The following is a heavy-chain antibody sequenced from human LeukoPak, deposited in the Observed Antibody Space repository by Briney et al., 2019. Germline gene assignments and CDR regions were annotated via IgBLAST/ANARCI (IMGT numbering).Heavy chain of an antibody. D-gene: IGHD5-18*01. J-gene: IGHJ4*02. CDR3: ARGYSYGSPSEAYYFDY. V-gene: IGHV7-4-1*02. CDR1: GYIFNSYA. CDR2: INTKTGNP. Sequence: GASVKVSCKDSGYIFNSYAMNWVRQAPGQALEWMGWINTKTGNPTYAQGFTGRFVFSLDTSVSTAYLQISSLKAEDTAVYYCARGYSYGSPSEAYYFDYWGQGTLVTVSS.